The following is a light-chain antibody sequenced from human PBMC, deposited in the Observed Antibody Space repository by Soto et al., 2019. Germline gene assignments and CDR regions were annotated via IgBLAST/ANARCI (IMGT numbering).Light chain of an antibody. CDR2: WAS. V-gene: IGKV4-1*01. CDR1: QNVLYNSNNKNY. Sequence: DIVMTQSPDSLAVSLGERATINCRSSQNVLYNSNNKNYLAWYQQKPGQPPKLLIYWASTRESGVPDRFSGSGSGTDFTLTISSLQAEDVAVYYCQQYYSVPLTFGGGTKVESK. J-gene: IGKJ4*01. CDR3: QQYYSVPLT.